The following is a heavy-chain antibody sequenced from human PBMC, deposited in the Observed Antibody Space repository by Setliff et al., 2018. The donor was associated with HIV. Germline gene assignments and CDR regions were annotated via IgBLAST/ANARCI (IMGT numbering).Heavy chain of an antibody. CDR2: IIPIFNTA. V-gene: IGHV1-69*13. CDR1: GGTFSLYA. Sequence: SVKVSCKASGGTFSLYAINWVRQAPGQGLEWMGGIIPIFNTANYAQKFQGRVTITADESTSTAYMELSSLRSEDTAVYYCARDGGYCSGGSCSESGYWGQGTLVTVSS. J-gene: IGHJ4*02. CDR3: ARDGGYCSGGSCSESGY. D-gene: IGHD2-15*01.